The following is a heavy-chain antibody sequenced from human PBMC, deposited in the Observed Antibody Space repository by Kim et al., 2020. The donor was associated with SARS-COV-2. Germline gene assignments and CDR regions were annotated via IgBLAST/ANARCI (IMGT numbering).Heavy chain of an antibody. Sequence: GGSLRLSCAASGFILSGSILHWVRQASGKGPEWVGRIRSKANSDATAYAASVKGRFIISRDDSQNTAYLQMNSLETEDTAVYYCSRTTEVTATTVYWGQGTLVTVSS. V-gene: IGHV3-73*01. D-gene: IGHD1-1*01. CDR1: GFILSGSI. J-gene: IGHJ4*02. CDR2: IRSKANSDAT. CDR3: SRTTEVTATTVY.